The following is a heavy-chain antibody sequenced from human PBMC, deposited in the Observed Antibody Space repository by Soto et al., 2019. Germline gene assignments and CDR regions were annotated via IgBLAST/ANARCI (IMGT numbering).Heavy chain of an antibody. D-gene: IGHD3-22*01. CDR2: ISYDGSNK. CDR1: GFPFSSYG. J-gene: IGHJ6*03. V-gene: IGHV3-30*18. Sequence: PGGSLRLSCAASGFPFSSYGMHWVRQAPGKGLEWVAVISYDGSNKYYAGSVKGRFTISRDNSKNTLYLQMNSLRAEDTAVYYCAKALGGWLSSYYYYYMDVWGKGTTVTVSS. CDR3: AKALGGWLSSYYYYYMDV.